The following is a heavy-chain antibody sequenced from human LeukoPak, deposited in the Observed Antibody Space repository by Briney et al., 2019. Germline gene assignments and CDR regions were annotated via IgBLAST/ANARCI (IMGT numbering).Heavy chain of an antibody. D-gene: IGHD3-22*01. CDR2: ISSSGST. V-gene: IGHV4-4*09. CDR3: ARMVGGGYYWGYFDY. CDR1: GGSFGSFSSYY. J-gene: IGHJ4*02. Sequence: SETLSLTCTVSGGSFGSFSSYYWNWIRQPPGKRLEWLAYISSSGSTAYNPSISSRVTISLDTSKNEFSLSLNSVTADDTAVYYCARMVGGGYYWGYFDYWGQGAQVTVSS.